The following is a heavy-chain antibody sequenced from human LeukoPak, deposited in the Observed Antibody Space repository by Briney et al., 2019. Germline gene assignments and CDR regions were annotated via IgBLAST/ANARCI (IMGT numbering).Heavy chain of an antibody. CDR3: ARDQGSSWYPGVDY. V-gene: IGHV3-23*01. CDR2: ISGSGGST. Sequence: AGGSLRLSCAASGFTFSSYAMSWVRQAPGKGLEWVSAISGSGGSTYYADSVKGRFTISRDNAKNSLYLQMNSLRAEDTAVYYCARDQGSSWYPGVDYWGQGTLVTVSS. J-gene: IGHJ4*02. CDR1: GFTFSSYA. D-gene: IGHD6-13*01.